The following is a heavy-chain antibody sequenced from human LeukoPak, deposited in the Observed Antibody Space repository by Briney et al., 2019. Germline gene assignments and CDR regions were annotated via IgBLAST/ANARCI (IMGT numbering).Heavy chain of an antibody. D-gene: IGHD3-16*01. CDR1: GFTFDDYA. J-gene: IGHJ5*02. CDR2: ISWDGGST. Sequence: GGSPRLSCAASGFTFDDYAMHWVRQAPGKGLEWVSLISWDGGSTYYADSVKGRFTISRDNSKNSLYLQMNSLRAEDTALYYCAKDLAGGGCWFDPWGQGTLVTVSS. V-gene: IGHV3-43D*04. CDR3: AKDLAGGGCWFDP.